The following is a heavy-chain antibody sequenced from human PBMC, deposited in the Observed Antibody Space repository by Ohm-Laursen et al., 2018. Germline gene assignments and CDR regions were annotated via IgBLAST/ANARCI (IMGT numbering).Heavy chain of an antibody. J-gene: IGHJ3*02. CDR1: GVSISGYY. CDR3: ARRDITKAFNI. D-gene: IGHD2-21*02. V-gene: IGHV4-4*07. CDR2: IHSSGST. Sequence: TLSLTCTVSGVSISGYYWSWIRQTAGKGLEWIGRIHSSGSTNYNPSLQSRVTMSEDTSKNQFSLRLSSVTAADTAVYFCARRDITKAFNIWGQGTLVTVSS.